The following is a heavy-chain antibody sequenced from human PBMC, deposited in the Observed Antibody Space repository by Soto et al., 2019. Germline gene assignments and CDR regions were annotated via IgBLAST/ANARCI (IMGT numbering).Heavy chain of an antibody. CDR2: IIPSLNMA. CDR1: GDTFTSYT. D-gene: IGHD6-6*01. Sequence: QVQLVQSGAEVRKPGSSVRVSCRTSGDTFTSYTINWVRQAPGQGLAWMGRIIPSLNMASYAQKFQGSVTFTADKAPSTAYMDISSLRYEETAVYFCATGLVPRFFESWGQGTPVTVSS. V-gene: IGHV1-69*02. CDR3: ATGLVPRFFES. J-gene: IGHJ4*02.